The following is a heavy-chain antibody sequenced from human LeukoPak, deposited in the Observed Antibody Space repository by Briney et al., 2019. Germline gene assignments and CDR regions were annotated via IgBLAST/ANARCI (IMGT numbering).Heavy chain of an antibody. D-gene: IGHD5-18*01. V-gene: IGHV3-21*01. J-gene: IGHJ4*02. Sequence: PGGSLRLSCAASGFTFSSYSMNWVRQAPGKGLEWVSSISSSSSYIYYADSVKGRFTISRDNAKNSLYLQMNSLRAEDTAVYYCAKDGGGYSYGMEGYADYWGQGTLVTVSS. CDR3: AKDGGGYSYGMEGYADY. CDR2: ISSSSSYI. CDR1: GFTFSSYS.